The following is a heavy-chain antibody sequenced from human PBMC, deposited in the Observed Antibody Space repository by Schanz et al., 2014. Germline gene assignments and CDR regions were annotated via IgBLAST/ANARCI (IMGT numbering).Heavy chain of an antibody. D-gene: IGHD3-3*01. CDR1: GFTFSTYA. CDR3: VRDSFFAFDY. V-gene: IGHV3-23*04. Sequence: EVQLVESGGGLVRPGGSLRLSCAASGFTFSTYAMAWVRQAPGKGLEWVSSINTGGDSTYYADSVKGRFTMSRDNAKNSVFLQMNSLRAEDTAVYYCVRDSFFAFDYWGQGTLVNVSS. J-gene: IGHJ4*02. CDR2: INTGGDST.